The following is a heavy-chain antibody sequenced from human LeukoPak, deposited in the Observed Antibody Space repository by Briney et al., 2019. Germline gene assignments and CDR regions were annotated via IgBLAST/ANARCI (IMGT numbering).Heavy chain of an antibody. D-gene: IGHD3-16*01. CDR3: ARGWIFGGVSYNWSDP. CDR2: INPNSGGT. V-gene: IGHV1-2*02. Sequence: ASVKVSCKASGYTFTGYYMHWVRQAPGQGLEWMGWINPNSGGTNYAQKFQGRVTMTRDTSISTAYMELSRLRSDDTAVYYCARGWIFGGVSYNWSDPWGQGTLVTVSS. J-gene: IGHJ5*02. CDR1: GYTFTGYY.